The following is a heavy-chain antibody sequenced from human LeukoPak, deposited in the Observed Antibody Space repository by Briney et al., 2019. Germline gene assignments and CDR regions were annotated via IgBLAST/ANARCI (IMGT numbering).Heavy chain of an antibody. CDR3: ASSVRSSWDVPNDAFDI. J-gene: IGHJ3*02. D-gene: IGHD6-13*01. V-gene: IGHV3-23*01. CDR2: ISGSAGST. Sequence: GGSLRLSCAASGFTFSSYGMSWVRQAPGKGLEWVSAISGSAGSTYYADSVKGRFTISRDNSKNTLYLQMGSLRAEDMAVYYCASSVRSSWDVPNDAFDIWGQGTMATVSS. CDR1: GFTFSSYG.